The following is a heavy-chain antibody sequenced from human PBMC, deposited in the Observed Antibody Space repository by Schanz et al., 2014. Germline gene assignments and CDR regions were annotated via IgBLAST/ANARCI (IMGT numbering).Heavy chain of an antibody. D-gene: IGHD6-19*01. Sequence: QVQVVQSGGGLVKPGGSLRLSCAASGFVFGDYYMTWIRQAPGKGLEWLTYISDSGTYTNYADSVKGRFTISRDNAKSSLYLQMISLRVEDTALYYCAASSGWLPSTDYWGQGTLVTVSS. V-gene: IGHV3-11*05. CDR2: ISDSGTYT. J-gene: IGHJ4*02. CDR1: GFVFGDYY. CDR3: AASSGWLPSTDY.